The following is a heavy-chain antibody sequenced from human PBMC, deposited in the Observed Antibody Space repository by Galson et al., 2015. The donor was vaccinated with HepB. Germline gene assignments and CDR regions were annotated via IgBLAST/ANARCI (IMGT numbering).Heavy chain of an antibody. CDR3: ASNYDSSGYYYY. CDR1: GGTFCSYT. J-gene: IGHJ4*02. CDR2: IIPILGIA. Sequence: SVKVSCKASGGTFCSYTISWVRQAPGQGLEWMGRIIPILGIANYAQKFQGRITITADKSTSTAYMELSSLRSEDTAVYYCASNYDSSGYYYYWGQGTLVTVSS. D-gene: IGHD3-22*01. V-gene: IGHV1-69*02.